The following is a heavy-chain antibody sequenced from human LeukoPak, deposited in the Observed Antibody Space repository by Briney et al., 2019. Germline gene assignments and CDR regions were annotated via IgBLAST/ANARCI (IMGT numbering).Heavy chain of an antibody. CDR1: GGSLSGYY. J-gene: IGHJ4*02. CDR2: INHSGST. Sequence: AGTLSLTCAVYGGSLSGYYWNWIRQPPGRGLEWIGEINHSGSTNYNPSLQSRVTISLDTSKNHSSLKLSSVTAADTAVYYCARGYWGSGYFDYWGQGTLVTVSS. D-gene: IGHD7-27*01. CDR3: ARGYWGSGYFDY. V-gene: IGHV4-34*01.